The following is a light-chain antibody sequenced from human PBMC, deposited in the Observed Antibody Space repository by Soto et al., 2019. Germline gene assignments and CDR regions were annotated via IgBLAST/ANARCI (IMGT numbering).Light chain of an antibody. CDR2: SNN. Sequence: QSVVTQPPSASGTPGQRVTISCSGSSSNIGSNTVNWYQQLPGTAPKLLIYSNNQRPSGVPDRFSGSKSGTSASLAISGFQSEDEADYYCAAWDGSLNGYVFGTGTKVTV. J-gene: IGLJ1*01. CDR1: SSNIGSNT. CDR3: AAWDGSLNGYV. V-gene: IGLV1-44*01.